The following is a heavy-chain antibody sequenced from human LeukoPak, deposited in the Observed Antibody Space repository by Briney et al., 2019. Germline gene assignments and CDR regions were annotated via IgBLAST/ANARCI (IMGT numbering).Heavy chain of an antibody. D-gene: IGHD3-22*01. Sequence: SQTLSLTCAISGDSASSNSAAWNWIRQSPSRGLEWLGRTYYRSKWYNDYAVSVKSRITINPDTSKNQFSLQLNSVTPEDTAVYYCAGSSGYENGLDVWGQGTTVTVSS. CDR1: GDSASSNSAA. J-gene: IGHJ6*02. CDR3: AGSSGYENGLDV. CDR2: TYYRSKWYN. V-gene: IGHV6-1*01.